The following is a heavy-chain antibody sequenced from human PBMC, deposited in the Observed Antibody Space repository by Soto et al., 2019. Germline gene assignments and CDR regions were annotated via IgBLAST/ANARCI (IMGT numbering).Heavy chain of an antibody. CDR3: ARPRSSGYAGEFDY. Sequence: QVQLQESGPGLVKPSETLSLTCTVSGGSISPYYWSWIRQPPGKGLEWIGFIYYSGSTNYNPSLKSRVPLSVDTSQNQFSLMLTSVTAADTAVYYCARPRSSGYAGEFDYWGQGTLVTVSS. CDR2: IYYSGST. V-gene: IGHV4-59*01. J-gene: IGHJ4*02. D-gene: IGHD3-22*01. CDR1: GGSISPYY.